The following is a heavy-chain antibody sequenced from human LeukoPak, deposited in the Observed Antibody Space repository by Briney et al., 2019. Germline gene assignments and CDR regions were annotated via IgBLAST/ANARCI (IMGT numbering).Heavy chain of an antibody. CDR2: IKSKTDGGTT. J-gene: IGHJ3*02. Sequence: PGGSLRLSCAASGFTFSNAWMSWVRQAPGKGLKWVGRIKSKTDGGTTDYAAPVKGRFTISRDDSKNTLYLQMNSPKTEDTAVYYCTTDAVHSLGDAFDIWGQGTMVTVSS. CDR1: GFTFSNAW. V-gene: IGHV3-15*01. CDR3: TTDAVHSLGDAFDI. D-gene: IGHD2-15*01.